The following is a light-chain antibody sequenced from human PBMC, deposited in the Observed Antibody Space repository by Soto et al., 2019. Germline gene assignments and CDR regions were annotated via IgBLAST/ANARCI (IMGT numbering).Light chain of an antibody. Sequence: QPVLTQSPSASASLGAPVKLTCTLSSGHSSYAIAWHQQQPEKGPRHLMKLNSDGSHSKGDGIPDRFSGSSSGAERYLTISSLQSEDEADYYCQSWGSGIQVFGGGTKLTVL. V-gene: IGLV4-69*01. CDR1: SGHSSYA. J-gene: IGLJ2*01. CDR2: LNSDGSH. CDR3: QSWGSGIQV.